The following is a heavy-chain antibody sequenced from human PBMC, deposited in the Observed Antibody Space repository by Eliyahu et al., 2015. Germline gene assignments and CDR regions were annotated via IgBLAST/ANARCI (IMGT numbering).Heavy chain of an antibody. CDR2: INAGNGNT. V-gene: IGHV1-3*01. J-gene: IGHJ4*02. CDR1: GYTFXSYA. CDR3: AREEMKYSSGWPTDY. D-gene: IGHD6-19*01. Sequence: QVQLVQSGAEVKKPGASVXVSCKASGYTFXSYAMHWXRQAPGQRLEWMGXINAGNGNTKYSQKFQGRVTITRDTSASTAYMELSSLRSEDTAVYYCAREEMKYSSGWPTDYWGQGTLVTVSS.